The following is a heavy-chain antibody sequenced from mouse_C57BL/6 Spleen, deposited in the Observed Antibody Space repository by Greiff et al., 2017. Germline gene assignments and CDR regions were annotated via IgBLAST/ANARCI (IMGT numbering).Heavy chain of an antibody. Sequence: DVKLVESEGGLVQPGSSMKLSCTASGFTFSDYYMSWVRQVPEKGLEWVANINNYGSSTYYLDSLKSRFIISRDTAKNILYLQMSTLKSEDTATNFCARDLGGCYFAYWGQGTPLTVSS. J-gene: IGHJ2*01. D-gene: IGHD4-1*01. CDR1: GFTFSDYY. V-gene: IGHV5-16*01. CDR3: ARDLGGCYFAY. CDR2: INNYGSST.